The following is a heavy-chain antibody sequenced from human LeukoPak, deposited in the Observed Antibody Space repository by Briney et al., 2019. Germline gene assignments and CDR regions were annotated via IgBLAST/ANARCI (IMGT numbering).Heavy chain of an antibody. J-gene: IGHJ4*02. Sequence: PGGSLRLSCIESGFAFSSCGMHWVRQAPGKGLEWVAFIRSDGSNKYYADSVKGRFTISRDNSKNTLYLQLDSLRAEDTAVYYCAKDRGVGFGELWGQGTLVTVSS. CDR2: IRSDGSNK. CDR1: GFAFSSCG. D-gene: IGHD3-10*01. CDR3: AKDRGVGFGEL. V-gene: IGHV3-30*02.